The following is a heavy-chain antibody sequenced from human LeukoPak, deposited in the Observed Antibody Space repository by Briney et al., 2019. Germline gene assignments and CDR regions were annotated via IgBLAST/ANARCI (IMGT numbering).Heavy chain of an antibody. CDR3: AKDGGLWVSAHWGGS. CDR2: ITASGDGT. CDR1: GFTFSTYG. J-gene: IGHJ5*02. V-gene: IGHV3-23*01. Sequence: GGSLRLSCAASGFTFSTYGMSWVRQAPGKGLQRVSGITASGDGTYYADSVKGRFTISRDNSKNTLFLQMNSLRAEDTAVYYCAKDGGLWVSAHWGGSWGRGTLVTVSS. D-gene: IGHD7-27*01.